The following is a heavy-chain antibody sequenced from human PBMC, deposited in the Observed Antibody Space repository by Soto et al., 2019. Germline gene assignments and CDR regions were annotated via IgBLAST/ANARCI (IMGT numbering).Heavy chain of an antibody. V-gene: IGHV4-59*01. D-gene: IGHD4-4*01. J-gene: IGHJ3*02. CDR3: ARMNQIAPTGNAFDI. Sequence: PSETLSLTCTVSGGSINSYFWTWVRQSPGKGLQWIGYIHYSGSANYNPSLKTRVTMSVDTSKTQFSLSLTSVTAADTAVYHCARMNQIAPTGNAFDIWGQGTMVTVSS. CDR1: GGSINSYF. CDR2: IHYSGSA.